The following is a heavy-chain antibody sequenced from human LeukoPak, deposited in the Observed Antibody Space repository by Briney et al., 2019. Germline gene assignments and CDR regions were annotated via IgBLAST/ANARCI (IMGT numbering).Heavy chain of an antibody. CDR3: ARIEYSSGWYPS. D-gene: IGHD6-19*01. CDR2: INPNSGGT. V-gene: IGHV1-2*02. CDR1: GYTFTGYY. J-gene: IGHJ5*02. Sequence: GASVKVSCKASGYTFTGYYMNWGRQPPGQGLERMGWINPNSGGTNYAQKFQGRVTMTRDTSISTAYMELSRLRSDDTAVYYCARIEYSSGWYPSWGQGTLVTVSS.